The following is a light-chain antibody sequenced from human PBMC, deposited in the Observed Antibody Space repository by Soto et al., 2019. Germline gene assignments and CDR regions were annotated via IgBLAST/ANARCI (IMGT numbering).Light chain of an antibody. CDR1: SSDVGGYNY. CDR2: DVS. J-gene: IGLJ1*01. V-gene: IGLV2-14*01. CDR3: SSYTSSSTIV. Sequence: QSVLTQPASVSGSSGQSITISCTGTSSDVGGYNYVSWYQQHPGKAPKLMIYDVSNRPSGVSNRFSGSKSGNTASLTISGLQAEDEADYYCSSYTSSSTIVFGTGTKVTVL.